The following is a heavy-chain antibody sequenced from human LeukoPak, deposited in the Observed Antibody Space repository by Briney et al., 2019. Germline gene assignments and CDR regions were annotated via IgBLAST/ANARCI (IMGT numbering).Heavy chain of an antibody. CDR1: GGSISSSSYY. Sequence: SETLSLTCTVSGGSISSSSYYWGWIRQPPGKGLEWIGYIYYSGSTNYNPSLKSRVTMSVDTSKNQFSLKLSSVTAADTAVYYCARSYYDFWSGYTNWFDPWGQGTLVTVSS. CDR3: ARSYYDFWSGYTNWFDP. J-gene: IGHJ5*02. CDR2: IYYSGST. D-gene: IGHD3-3*01. V-gene: IGHV4-61*05.